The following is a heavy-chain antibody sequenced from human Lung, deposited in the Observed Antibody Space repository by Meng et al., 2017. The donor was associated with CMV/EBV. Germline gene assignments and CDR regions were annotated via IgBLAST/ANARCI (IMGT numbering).Heavy chain of an antibody. V-gene: IGHV3-66*02. J-gene: IGHJ4*02. CDR3: ARGADTPMGLPPDF. D-gene: IGHD5-18*01. Sequence: GESLKISCAASGFTVSRNYMGWVRQAPGKGLEWVSVIYGSGNTNYTDFVKGRFTISSDNSRNTVYLLMNSLRAEDKAVYFCARGADTPMGLPPDFWGQGSLVTVSS. CDR1: GFTVSRNY. CDR2: IYGSGNT.